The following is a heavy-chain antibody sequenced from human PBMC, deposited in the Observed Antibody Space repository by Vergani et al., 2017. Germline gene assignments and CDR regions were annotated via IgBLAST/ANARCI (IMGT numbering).Heavy chain of an antibody. CDR3: ATSQPPNYDFWSGYRDNNWFDP. J-gene: IGHJ5*02. CDR1: GGSFSGYY. CDR2: INHSGST. Sequence: QVQLQQWGAGLLKPSETLSLTCAVYGGSFSGYYWSWIRQPPGKGLEWIGEINHSGSTNYNPSLKSRVTISVDTSKNQFSLKLSSVTAADTAVYYCATSQPPNYDFWSGYRDNNWFDPWGQGTLVTVSS. D-gene: IGHD3-3*01. V-gene: IGHV4-34*01.